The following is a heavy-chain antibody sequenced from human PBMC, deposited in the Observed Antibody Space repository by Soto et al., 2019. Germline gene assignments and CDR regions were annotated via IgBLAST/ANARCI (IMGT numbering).Heavy chain of an antibody. CDR1: GFTFSSYW. Sequence: EVQLVESGGGLVQPGGSLRLSCAASGFTFSSYWMSWVRQAPGKGLEWVANIKQDGSEKYYVDSVKGRFTISRDNAKNYLYLQMNSLRAEDTAVYYCARDLIFSDSERRLQLIGYFDLWGRGTLVTVSS. D-gene: IGHD1-1*01. J-gene: IGHJ2*01. V-gene: IGHV3-7*01. CDR3: ARDLIFSDSERRLQLIGYFDL. CDR2: IKQDGSEK.